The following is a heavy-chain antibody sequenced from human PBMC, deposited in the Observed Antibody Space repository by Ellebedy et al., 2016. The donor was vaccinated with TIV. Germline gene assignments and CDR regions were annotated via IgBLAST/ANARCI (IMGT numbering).Heavy chain of an antibody. CDR1: DGSISTTTYY. V-gene: IGHV4-39*07. Sequence: MPSETLSLTCTVSDGSISTTTYYWGWIRQPPGKGPEWIGSMYSSGYSYYNPSLKSRVTISLHTSNNQFSLRLSSVTAADTAVYYCARVGESRSGSFHVDYWGQGMLVTVSS. J-gene: IGHJ4*02. D-gene: IGHD1-26*01. CDR3: ARVGESRSGSFHVDY. CDR2: MYSSGYS.